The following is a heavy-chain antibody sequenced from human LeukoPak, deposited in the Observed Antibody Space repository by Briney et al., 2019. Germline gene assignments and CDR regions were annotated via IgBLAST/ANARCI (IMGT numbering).Heavy chain of an antibody. CDR3: AKDKYSSSLSEFDY. Sequence: PGVFLRLSCAASGFSFDDQAMHWVRQAPGKGLEWVAGISWNSNSIGYADSVKGRFTISRDNAKNSLYLQMNSLTSEDTALYYCAKDKYSSSLSEFDYWGQGTLVTVSS. J-gene: IGHJ4*02. CDR2: ISWNSNSI. D-gene: IGHD6-13*01. CDR1: GFSFDDQA. V-gene: IGHV3-9*01.